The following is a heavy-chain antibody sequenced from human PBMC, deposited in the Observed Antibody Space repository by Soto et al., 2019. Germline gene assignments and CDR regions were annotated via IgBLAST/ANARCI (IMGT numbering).Heavy chain of an antibody. D-gene: IGHD2-15*01. J-gene: IGHJ4*02. CDR2: IFHSGST. CDR3: ARVRGYCSGGSCYLDY. CDR1: GGSIRSNNYN. V-gene: IGHV4-39*07. Sequence: SETLSLTCAVSGGSIRSNNYNWGWIRQPPGKGLEWIGIIFHSGSTNYNPSLKSRVTISVDTSKNQFSLKLSSVTAADTAVYYCARVRGYCSGGSCYLDYWGQGTLVTVSS.